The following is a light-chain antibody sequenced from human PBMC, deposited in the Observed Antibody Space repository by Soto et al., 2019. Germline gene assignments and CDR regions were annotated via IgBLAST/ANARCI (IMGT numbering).Light chain of an antibody. CDR1: QSISIY. CDR2: DAS. J-gene: IGKJ4*01. V-gene: IGKV3-11*01. CDR3: QQRVNWPLT. Sequence: EIVLTQSPATLSLSPGERATLSCRASQSISIYLAWYQQKPGQAPRLLMYDASNRATGIPARFRGSGSGTDFTLTISSLEPEDFAVYYCQQRVNWPLTFGGGTKVEIK.